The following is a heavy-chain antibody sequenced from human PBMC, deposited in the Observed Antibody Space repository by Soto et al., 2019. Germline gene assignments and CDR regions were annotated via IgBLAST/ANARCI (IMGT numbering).Heavy chain of an antibody. V-gene: IGHV4-34*01. CDR2: INHSGST. D-gene: IGHD3-10*01. J-gene: IGHJ4*02. CDR1: GGSFSGYY. Sequence: SETLSLTCAVYGGSFSGYYWSWIRQPPGKGLEWIGEINHSGSTNYNPSLKSRVTISVDTSKNQFPLKLSSVTAADTAVYYCATFAYYYGSGSYLGPRDYWGQGTLVTVSS. CDR3: ATFAYYYGSGSYLGPRDY.